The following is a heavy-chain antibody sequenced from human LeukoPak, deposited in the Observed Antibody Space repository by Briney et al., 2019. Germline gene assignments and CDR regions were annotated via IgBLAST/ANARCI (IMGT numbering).Heavy chain of an antibody. Sequence: GGSLRLSCTASGFTFGDYAMSWVRQAPGKGLEWVGFIRSKAYGGTTEYAASVKGRFTISRDDSKSIAYLQMNSLKTEDTAVYYCTRHLTSTVTGPLPDFDYWGQGTLVTVSS. CDR3: TRHLTSTVTGPLPDFDY. CDR1: GFTFGDYA. CDR2: IRSKAYGGTT. V-gene: IGHV3-49*04. J-gene: IGHJ4*02. D-gene: IGHD4-17*01.